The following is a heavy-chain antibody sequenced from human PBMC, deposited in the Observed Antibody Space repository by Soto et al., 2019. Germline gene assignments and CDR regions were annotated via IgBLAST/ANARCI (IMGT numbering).Heavy chain of an antibody. Sequence: PSETLSLTCTVSGGSIRSGGYYWSWVRQNPRRGLEWIGNIYYSGNTYYNPSLKSRLTISVDTSKNQFSLNLSSVTAADTAVYYCARDRLMDTDGNARHYFGLDVWGQGTTVTVSS. J-gene: IGHJ6*02. D-gene: IGHD5-18*01. V-gene: IGHV4-31*03. CDR1: GGSIRSGGYY. CDR3: ARDRLMDTDGNARHYFGLDV. CDR2: IYYSGNT.